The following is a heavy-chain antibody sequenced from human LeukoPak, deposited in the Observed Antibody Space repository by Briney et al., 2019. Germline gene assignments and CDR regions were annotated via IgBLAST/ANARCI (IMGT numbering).Heavy chain of an antibody. CDR2: IYYSGST. Sequence: PSETLSLTCTVSGGSISSYYWSWIRQPPGKGLEWIGYIYYSGSTNYNPSLKSRVTISVDTSKNQFSLKLSSVTAADTAVYYCARLPLWFGVLPGYWGQGTLVTVSS. D-gene: IGHD3-10*01. CDR1: GGSISSYY. CDR3: ARLPLWFGVLPGY. J-gene: IGHJ4*02. V-gene: IGHV4-59*08.